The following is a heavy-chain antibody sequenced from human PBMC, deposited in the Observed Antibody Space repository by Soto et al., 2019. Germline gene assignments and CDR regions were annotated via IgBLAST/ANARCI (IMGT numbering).Heavy chain of an antibody. CDR1: SDSFGSYF. V-gene: IGHV4-4*07. CDR3: ARGSRDCSGGSCYSWDS. CDR2: IYASGRI. Sequence: QVQLQESGPGLVKPSETLSLTCTVSSDSFGSYFWSWVRQPAGRGLEWIGHIYASGRINYNPSVKCRVTMSMDTSKIQFSLNLTSVTAADTAVYFCARGSRDCSGGSCYSWDSWGQGTLVAVSS. D-gene: IGHD2-15*01. J-gene: IGHJ5*01.